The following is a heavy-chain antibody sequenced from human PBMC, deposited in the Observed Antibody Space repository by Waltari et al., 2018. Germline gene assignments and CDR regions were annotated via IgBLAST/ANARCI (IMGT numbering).Heavy chain of an antibody. J-gene: IGHJ5*02. Sequence: QVQLQESGPGLVKPSETLSLTCTVSGGSISSYYWSWTRQPAGKGLEWIGRIYTSGSTNYNPSLKSRVTMSVDTSKNQFSLKLSSVTAADTAVYYCARDLFKSHYDFWSGYSLNWFDPWGQGTLVTVSS. CDR2: IYTSGST. D-gene: IGHD3-3*01. CDR1: GGSISSYY. CDR3: ARDLFKSHYDFWSGYSLNWFDP. V-gene: IGHV4-4*07.